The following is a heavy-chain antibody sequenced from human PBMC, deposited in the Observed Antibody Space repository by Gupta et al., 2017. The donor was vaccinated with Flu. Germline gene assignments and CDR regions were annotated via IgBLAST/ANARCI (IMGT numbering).Heavy chain of an antibody. CDR1: GGTFATFA. Sequence: QVQLVQSGAEVKKPGSSVKVSCKASGGTFATFATSWVRQAPGQGLEWMGGIIPICGTQNYEPKCQGRVTMTTDESTSTADMELSSLTSEDTAIYYCAGGVVAAARDAVGFGGQRTSVTVSS. V-gene: IGHV1-69*01. D-gene: IGHD2-15*01. CDR3: AGGVVAAARDAVGF. J-gene: IGHJ3*01. CDR2: IIPICGTQ.